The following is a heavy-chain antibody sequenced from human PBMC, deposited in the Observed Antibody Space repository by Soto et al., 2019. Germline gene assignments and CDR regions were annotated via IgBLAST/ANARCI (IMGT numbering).Heavy chain of an antibody. Sequence: ASVKVPCKASGYTFTGYYMHWVRQAPGQGLEWMGWINPNSGGTNYAQKFQGWVTMTRDTSISTAYMELSRLRSDDTAVYYCARDNLYGYFDYWGQGTLVTVSS. V-gene: IGHV1-2*04. CDR3: ARDNLYGYFDY. J-gene: IGHJ4*02. CDR2: INPNSGGT. CDR1: GYTFTGYY. D-gene: IGHD4-17*01.